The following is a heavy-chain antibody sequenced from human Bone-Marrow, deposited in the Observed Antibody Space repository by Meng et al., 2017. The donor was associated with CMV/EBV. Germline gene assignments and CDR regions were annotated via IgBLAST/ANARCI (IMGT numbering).Heavy chain of an antibody. CDR2: ISSSSSTI. V-gene: IGHV3-48*04. Sequence: GESLKISCAASGFTFSSYSMNWVRQAPGKGLEWVSYISSSSSTIYYADSVKGRFTISRDNAKNSLYLQMNSLRAEDTALYYCAKADRDDSRIFDYWGQGTLVTVSS. CDR1: GFTFSSYS. CDR3: AKADRDDSRIFDY. D-gene: IGHD3-22*01. J-gene: IGHJ4*02.